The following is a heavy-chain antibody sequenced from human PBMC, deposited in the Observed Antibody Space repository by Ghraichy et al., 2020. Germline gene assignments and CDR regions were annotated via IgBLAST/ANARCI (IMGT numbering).Heavy chain of an antibody. D-gene: IGHD3-10*01. V-gene: IGHV4-34*01. CDR1: GGSFSSYY. J-gene: IGHJ6*03. CDR2: INHSGIT. CDR3: ARGPTNQYGPKWELRGRPYYHRDG. Sequence: SQTLSLTCAVYGGSFSSYYWNWIRQSPGRGLECIGEINHSGITNYNPSLKSRVTISVDTSKKQFSLKLGSVTAADRVVYSCARGPTNQYGPKWELRGRPYYHRDGWGKGTTVTVSS.